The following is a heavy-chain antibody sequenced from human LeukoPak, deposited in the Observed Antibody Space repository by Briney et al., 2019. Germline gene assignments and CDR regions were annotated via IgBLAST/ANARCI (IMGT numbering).Heavy chain of an antibody. CDR1: GYTFTSYG. Sequence: AASVKVSCKASGYTFTSYGISWVRQAPGQGLEWMGWISAYNGNTNYAQKLQGRVTMTTDTSTSTAYMELRSLRSDDTAVYYCARDRWIQLWLGSVRVVPDAFDIWGQGTMVTVSS. V-gene: IGHV1-18*01. CDR3: ARDRWIQLWLGSVRVVPDAFDI. CDR2: ISAYNGNT. D-gene: IGHD5-18*01. J-gene: IGHJ3*02.